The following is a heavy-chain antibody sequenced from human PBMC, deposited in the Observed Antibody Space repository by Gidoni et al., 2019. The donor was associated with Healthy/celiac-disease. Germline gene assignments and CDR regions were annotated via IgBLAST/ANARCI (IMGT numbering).Heavy chain of an antibody. J-gene: IGHJ4*02. D-gene: IGHD3-22*01. Sequence: QVQLVESGGGVVQPGRSLRLSCAASGFTFSSYGMHWVRQAPGKGLEWVAVIWYDGSNKYYADSVKGRFTISRDNSKNTLYLQMNSLRAEDTAVYYCARDSKPYDSSGYELDYWGQGTLVTVSS. CDR3: ARDSKPYDSSGYELDY. V-gene: IGHV3-33*01. CDR1: GFTFSSYG. CDR2: IWYDGSNK.